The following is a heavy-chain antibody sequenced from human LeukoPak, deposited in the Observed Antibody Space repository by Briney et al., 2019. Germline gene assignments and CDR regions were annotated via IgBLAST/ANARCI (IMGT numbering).Heavy chain of an antibody. Sequence: ASETLSLTCSVSGGSISGAYWSWIRQAPGKGLEWIGYIYYSGSTDYNPSLESRVTISIDTSKNHFSLNLTAITAADTAIYYCARTGSGRDYYGMDVWGQGTSVTVSS. D-gene: IGHD5-12*01. CDR1: GGSISGAY. J-gene: IGHJ6*02. CDR3: ARTGSGRDYYGMDV. CDR2: IYYSGST. V-gene: IGHV4-59*01.